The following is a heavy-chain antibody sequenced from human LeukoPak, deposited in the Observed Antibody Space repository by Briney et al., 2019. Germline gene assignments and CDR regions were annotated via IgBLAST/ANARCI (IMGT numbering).Heavy chain of an antibody. D-gene: IGHD3-10*01. V-gene: IGHV4-39*02. CDR2: MYYTGSP. Sequence: SETLSLTCTVSGGSVTSGGYHWGWIRQPPGKGLGWIGNMYYTGSPYYNPFLKSRVTISVDTSKNQLALKLSSVTAADTAVYYCARGHRSYSWFDPWGQGTLVTVSS. J-gene: IGHJ5*02. CDR3: ARGHRSYSWFDP. CDR1: GGSVTSGGYH.